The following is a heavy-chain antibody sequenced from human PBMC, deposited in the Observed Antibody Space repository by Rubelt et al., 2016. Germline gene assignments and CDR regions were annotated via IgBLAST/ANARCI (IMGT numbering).Heavy chain of an antibody. V-gene: IGHV1-46*01. CDR2: INPSGGST. J-gene: IGHJ6*02. CDR1: GYTFTSYY. Sequence: QVQLVQSGAEVKKPGASVKVSCKASGYTFTSYYMHWVRQAPGQGLEWMGIINPSGGSTSYAQKFQGRVTMTRDTSTSTCDMELSSLRSEDTAVYYCASMNYDILTGYYYGMDVWGQGTTVTVSS. D-gene: IGHD3-9*01. CDR3: ASMNYDILTGYYYGMDV.